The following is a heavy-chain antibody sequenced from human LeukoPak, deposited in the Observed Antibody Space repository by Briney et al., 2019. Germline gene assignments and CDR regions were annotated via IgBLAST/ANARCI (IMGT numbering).Heavy chain of an antibody. CDR3: ARVGLRFLEWSLIPSPVDV. D-gene: IGHD3-3*01. J-gene: IGHJ6*04. V-gene: IGHV3-7*01. CDR1: GFIFSNYW. CDR2: IKQDGSEK. Sequence: GGSLRLSCAGSGFIFSNYWMSWVRQAPGKGLEWVANIKQDGSEKYYVDSVKGRFTISRDNVKNSLYLQMNSLRAEDTAVYYCARVGLRFLEWSLIPSPVDVWGKGTTLTVSS.